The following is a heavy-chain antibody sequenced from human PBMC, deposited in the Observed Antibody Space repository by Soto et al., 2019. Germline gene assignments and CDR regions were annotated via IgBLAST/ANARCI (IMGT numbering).Heavy chain of an antibody. CDR3: ARAAGGGYCSGGSCYSRAFDI. V-gene: IGHV4-34*01. Sequence: SETLSLTCAVCGGSFSGYYWSWIRQPPGKGLEWIGEINHSGSTYYNPSLKSRVTISVDTSKNQFSLKLSSVTAADTAVYYCARAAGGGYCSGGSCYSRAFDIWGQGTMVTVSS. D-gene: IGHD2-15*01. J-gene: IGHJ3*02. CDR2: INHSGST. CDR1: GGSFSGYY.